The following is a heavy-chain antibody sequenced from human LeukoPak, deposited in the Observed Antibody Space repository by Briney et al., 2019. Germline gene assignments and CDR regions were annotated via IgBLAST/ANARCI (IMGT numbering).Heavy chain of an antibody. D-gene: IGHD5-24*01. CDR1: GFTFSSYW. Sequence: GGSLRLPCAASGFTFSSYWMSWVRQAPGKGLEWVANIKQDGSEKYYVDSVKGRFTISRDNAKNSLYLQMNSLRAEDTAVYYCAGGWLQDNFDYWGQGTLVTVSS. CDR3: AGGWLQDNFDY. J-gene: IGHJ4*02. CDR2: IKQDGSEK. V-gene: IGHV3-7*04.